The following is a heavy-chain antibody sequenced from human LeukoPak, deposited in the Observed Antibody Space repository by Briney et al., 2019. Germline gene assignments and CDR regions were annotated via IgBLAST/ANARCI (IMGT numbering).Heavy chain of an antibody. Sequence: GGSLRLSCAASGFTFDDYAMHWVRQAPGKGLEWVSGISWNSGSIGYADSVKGRFTISRDTAKSSLYLQMNSLRAEDTALYYCAKDERIAAADIGGGYFQHWGQGTLVTVSS. J-gene: IGHJ1*01. CDR3: AKDERIAAADIGGGYFQH. V-gene: IGHV3-9*01. D-gene: IGHD6-13*01. CDR1: GFTFDDYA. CDR2: ISWNSGSI.